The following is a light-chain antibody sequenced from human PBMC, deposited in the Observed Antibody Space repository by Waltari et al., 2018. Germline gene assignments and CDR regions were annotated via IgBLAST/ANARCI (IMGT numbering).Light chain of an antibody. V-gene: IGKV1-5*03. Sequence: DIQMTQSPSTLSASVGARVTITCRASQSINTYLAWYQQKPGKAPNLRIYEASSLESGVSSRFSGSGSGTEFTLTISSLQPDDFATYYCQQYMGYWTLGQGTKVEIK. CDR3: QQYMGYWT. CDR1: QSINTY. J-gene: IGKJ1*01. CDR2: EAS.